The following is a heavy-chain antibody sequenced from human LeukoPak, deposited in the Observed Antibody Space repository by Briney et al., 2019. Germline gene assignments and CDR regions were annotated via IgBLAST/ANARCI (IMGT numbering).Heavy chain of an antibody. Sequence: SETLSLTCTVSGGSISSYYWSWIRQPPGKGLEWIGYIYYSGSTNYNPSLKSRVTISVDTSKNQFSLKLSSVTAADTAVYYCATAITGSYSGFDYWGQGTLVTVSS. CDR1: GGSISSYY. CDR3: ATAITGSYSGFDY. CDR2: IYYSGST. J-gene: IGHJ4*02. D-gene: IGHD1-26*01. V-gene: IGHV4-59*08.